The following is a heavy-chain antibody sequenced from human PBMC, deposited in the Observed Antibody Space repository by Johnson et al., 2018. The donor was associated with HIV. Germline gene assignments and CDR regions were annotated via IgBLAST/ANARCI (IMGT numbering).Heavy chain of an antibody. D-gene: IGHD3-10*01. J-gene: IGHJ3*02. Sequence: VQLVESGGGLVKPGGSLRLSCAASGFTFSDYYMSWIRQAPGKGLEWVAYISSSGSSSYYADSVKGRFTISRDNSKNTLYLQMNSLRAEDTAVYYCATPRGRSPHAFDIWGQGTMVTVSS. V-gene: IGHV3-11*01. CDR3: ATPRGRSPHAFDI. CDR2: ISSSGSSS. CDR1: GFTFSDYY.